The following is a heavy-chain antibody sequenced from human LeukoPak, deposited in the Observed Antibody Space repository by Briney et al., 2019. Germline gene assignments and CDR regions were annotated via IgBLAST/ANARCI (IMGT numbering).Heavy chain of an antibody. CDR1: GFSFSNAW. J-gene: IGHJ3*02. CDR3: TRGSYYDILTGYDDAFDI. D-gene: IGHD3-9*01. CDR2: IRSKAYGGTT. V-gene: IGHV3-49*04. Sequence: GGSLRLSCAASGFSFSNAWMSWVRQAPGKGLEWVGFIRSKAYGGTTEYAASVKGRFTISGDDSKTIAYLQMNSLKTEDTAVYYCTRGSYYDILTGYDDAFDIWGQGTMVTVSS.